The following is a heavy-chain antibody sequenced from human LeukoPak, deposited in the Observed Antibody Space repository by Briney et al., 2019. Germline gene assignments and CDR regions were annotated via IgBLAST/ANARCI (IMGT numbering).Heavy chain of an antibody. V-gene: IGHV3-13*01. CDR3: ARDGYYDYGDY. CDR2: IGTAGDT. D-gene: IGHD3-10*01. J-gene: IGHJ4*02. CDR1: GFTFSSYD. Sequence: GGSLRLSCAASGFTFSSYDMHWVRQATGKGLEWVSAIGTAGDTYYPGSVKGRFTISRENAKNSLYLQMNSLRAEDTAVYYCARDGYYDYGDYWAQGTLVTVSS.